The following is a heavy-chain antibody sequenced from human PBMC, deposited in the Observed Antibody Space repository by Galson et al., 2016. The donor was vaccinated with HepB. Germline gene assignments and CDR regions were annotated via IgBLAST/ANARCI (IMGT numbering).Heavy chain of an antibody. CDR2: ISNDGSNT. D-gene: IGHD3-10*01. J-gene: IGHJ6*02. CDR3: AKGTYFGSGSYYGMDV. CDR1: GFRFSYYG. V-gene: IGHV3-30*18. Sequence: SLRLSCAASGFRFSYYGMHWVRQAAGKGLEWVAFISNDGSNTYYAESVKGRFTISRDKSRTTVSLQMNSLRAEDTAVYKCAKGTYFGSGSYYGMDVWGQGTTVTVSS.